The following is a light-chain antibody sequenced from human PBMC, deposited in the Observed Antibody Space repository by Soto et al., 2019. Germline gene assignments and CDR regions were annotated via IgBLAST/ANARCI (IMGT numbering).Light chain of an antibody. CDR2: EVS. J-gene: IGLJ3*02. CDR3: SSYASTATRV. V-gene: IGLV2-8*01. Sequence: QSALTQPPSASGSPGQSVTISCTGSSNDIGNYNYVSWYQQHPGKAPKFIIYEVSKRPSGVPDRFSGSKSGDTASLTVSGLQPEDEAEYYCSSYASTATRVFGGGTKLTVL. CDR1: SNDIGNYNY.